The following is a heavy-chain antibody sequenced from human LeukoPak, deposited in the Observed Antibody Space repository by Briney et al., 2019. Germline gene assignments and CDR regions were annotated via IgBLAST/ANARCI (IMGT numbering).Heavy chain of an antibody. CDR3: AHSRGYRQFDS. D-gene: IGHD5-24*01. V-gene: IGHV2-5*02. CDR1: GFSLSTSGEA. J-gene: IGHJ4*02. CDR2: IYWDDDN. Sequence: SGPTLVNPTQNLTLTCTFSGFSLSTSGEAVGWIRQPPGKALEWLALIYWDDDNRYSPSLKSRLTITKDTSKNQVLLTMTNMDPVDTGTYYCAHSRGYRQFDSWGQGTPVTVSS.